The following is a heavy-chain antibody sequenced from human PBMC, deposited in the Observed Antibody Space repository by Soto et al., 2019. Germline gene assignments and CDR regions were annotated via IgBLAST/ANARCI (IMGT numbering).Heavy chain of an antibody. Sequence: QVQLQESGPGLVKPSQTLSLTCTVSGGSISSGDYYWTWIRQHPGKGLEWIGYIYYSGSTKHNPSLKSRITISVDTSKNRFSLKLNSVTAADTAVYYCARTKTSSTSFHVDYWGQGTQVTVSS. D-gene: IGHD2-2*01. CDR2: IYYSGST. J-gene: IGHJ4*02. V-gene: IGHV4-31*03. CDR3: ARTKTSSTSFHVDY. CDR1: GGSISSGDYY.